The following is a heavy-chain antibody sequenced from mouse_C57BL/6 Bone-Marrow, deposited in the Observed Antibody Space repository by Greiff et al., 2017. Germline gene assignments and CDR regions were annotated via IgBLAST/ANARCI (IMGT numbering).Heavy chain of an antibody. J-gene: IGHJ4*01. CDR2: IHPNSGST. CDR3: ARGGCEYDIDC. Sequence: VQLQQPGAELVKPGASVKLSCKASGYTFTSYWMHWVKQRPGQGLEWIGMIHPNSGSTNYNEKFKSKATLTVDKPSSTAYMQLSSLTSRDSAVYDCARGGCEYDIDCWGRGTAVTVTA. V-gene: IGHV1-64*01. CDR1: GYTFTSYW.